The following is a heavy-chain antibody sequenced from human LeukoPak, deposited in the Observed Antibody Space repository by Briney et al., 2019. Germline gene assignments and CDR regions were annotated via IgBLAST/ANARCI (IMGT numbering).Heavy chain of an antibody. CDR3: ARSSPVVQYSSSWYWFDP. Sequence: ASVKVSCKASGYTFTSYGISWVRQAPEQGLEWMGWISAYNGNTNYAQKLQGRVTMTTDTSTSTAYMELRSLRSDDTAVYYCARSSPVVQYSSSWYWFDPWGQGTLVTVSS. J-gene: IGHJ5*02. D-gene: IGHD6-13*01. CDR1: GYTFTSYG. CDR2: ISAYNGNT. V-gene: IGHV1-18*01.